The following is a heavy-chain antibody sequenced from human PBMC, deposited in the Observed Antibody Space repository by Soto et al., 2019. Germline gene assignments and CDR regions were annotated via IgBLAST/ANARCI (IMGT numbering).Heavy chain of an antibody. CDR1: GYRFASYW. D-gene: IGHD6-6*01. J-gene: IGHJ6*02. V-gene: IGHV5-51*01. Sequence: GEYLKISCQGSGYRFASYWIGWVRQMPVKDLEWIVIIYPGDSDTRYSPSFQGQVTISADKSLRTAYLQWTSLKASDTALYYCARTRSFTLGFYYDGMDVWGQGTTVTVSS. CDR2: IYPGDSDT. CDR3: ARTRSFTLGFYYDGMDV.